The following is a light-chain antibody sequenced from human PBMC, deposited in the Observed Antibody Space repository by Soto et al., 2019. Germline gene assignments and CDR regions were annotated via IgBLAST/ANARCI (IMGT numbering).Light chain of an antibody. CDR3: SSDAGSTYVV. J-gene: IGLJ2*01. CDR2: EVS. Sequence: QSALTQPPSASGSPGQSVTISCTGTSSDVGGYNYVSWYQQHPGKAPKIMIYEVSKRPSGVPDRFSGSKSVNTASLTVSGLQAEYEADYYCSSDAGSTYVVFGGRTKLTVL. V-gene: IGLV2-8*01. CDR1: SSDVGGYNY.